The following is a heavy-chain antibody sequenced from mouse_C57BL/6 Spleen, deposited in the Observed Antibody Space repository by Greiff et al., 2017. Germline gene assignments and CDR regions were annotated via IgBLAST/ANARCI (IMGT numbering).Heavy chain of an antibody. CDR3: ARSDYDYDGLWAMDY. CDR2: IDPNSGGT. V-gene: IGHV1-72*01. J-gene: IGHJ4*01. Sequence: QVHVKQPGAELVKPEASVKLSCKASGYTFTSYWMHWVKQRPGRGLEWIGRIDPNSGGTKYNEKFKSKATLTVDKPSSTAYMQLSSLTSEDSAVYYCARSDYDYDGLWAMDYWGQGTSVTVSS. CDR1: GYTFTSYW. D-gene: IGHD2-4*01.